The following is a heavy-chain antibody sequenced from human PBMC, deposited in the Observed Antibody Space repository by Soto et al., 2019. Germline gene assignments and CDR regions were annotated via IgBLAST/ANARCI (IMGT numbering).Heavy chain of an antibody. V-gene: IGHV5-10-1*01. CDR3: ASLAAGFSYYYGMDV. CDR1: GYSFTIYW. J-gene: IGHJ6*02. CDR2: IDPSDSYT. D-gene: IGHD3-3*01. Sequence: GESLKISCHGAGYSFTIYWISLVLEMPGKGLEWMGRIDPSDSYTNYSPSFQGHVTISADKSISTAYLQWSSLKASDTAMYYCASLAAGFSYYYGMDVWGQGTTVTVSS.